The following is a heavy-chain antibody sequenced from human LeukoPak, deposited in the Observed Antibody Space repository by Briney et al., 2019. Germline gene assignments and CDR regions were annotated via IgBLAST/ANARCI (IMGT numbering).Heavy chain of an antibody. V-gene: IGHV3-23*01. J-gene: IGHJ3*02. D-gene: IGHD2-15*01. CDR1: GFTFSRYA. Sequence: GGSLRLSCAASGFTFSRYAMSWVRQAPGKGLEWVSATSGSGDSTYYVDSVKGRFTISRDNSKNTLYLQMNSLRAEDTAVYYCALYCSGGSCYSIGGAFDIWGQGTMVTVSS. CDR3: ALYCSGGSCYSIGGAFDI. CDR2: TSGSGDST.